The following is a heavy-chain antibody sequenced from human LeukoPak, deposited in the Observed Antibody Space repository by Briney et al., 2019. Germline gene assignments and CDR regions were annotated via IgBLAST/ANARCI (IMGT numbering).Heavy chain of an antibody. D-gene: IGHD6-19*01. CDR3: ARDTYNSGWCSDY. V-gene: IGHV1-18*01. Sequence: ASVKVSCKTSGYTFTGYGISWVRQAPGHGLEWMGWISTYNGNTNYAQNLQGRIIMTTDTSTSTAYMELRSLRSDDTAVYYCARDTYNSGWCSDYWGQGTLVTVSS. J-gene: IGHJ4*02. CDR2: ISTYNGNT. CDR1: GYTFTGYG.